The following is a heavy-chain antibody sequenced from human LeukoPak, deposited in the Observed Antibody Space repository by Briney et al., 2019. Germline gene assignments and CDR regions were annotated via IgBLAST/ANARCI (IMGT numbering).Heavy chain of an antibody. J-gene: IGHJ4*02. CDR1: GFTFSSYG. Sequence: GGSLRLSCAASGFTFSSYGMHWVRQAPGKGLEWVAVISYDGSNKYYADSVKGRFTISRDNSKNTLYLQMNSLRAEDTAVYYCAKDPGEAGIYYYFDYWGQGTLVTASS. V-gene: IGHV3-30*18. CDR2: ISYDGSNK. CDR3: AKDPGEAGIYYYFDY. D-gene: IGHD3-10*01.